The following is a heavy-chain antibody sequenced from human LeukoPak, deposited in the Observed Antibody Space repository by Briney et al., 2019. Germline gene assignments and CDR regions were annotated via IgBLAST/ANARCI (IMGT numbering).Heavy chain of an antibody. D-gene: IGHD3-9*01. J-gene: IGHJ5*02. Sequence: SETLSLTCTVSGGSISSYYWSWIRQPAGKGLEWIGRIYTSGSTNYNPSLKSRVTMSVDTSKNQFSLKLNSVTAADTAVYYCARVFDIFTGYAGRNWFDPWGQGTLVIVSS. CDR2: IYTSGST. CDR3: ARVFDIFTGYAGRNWFDP. CDR1: GGSISSYY. V-gene: IGHV4-4*07.